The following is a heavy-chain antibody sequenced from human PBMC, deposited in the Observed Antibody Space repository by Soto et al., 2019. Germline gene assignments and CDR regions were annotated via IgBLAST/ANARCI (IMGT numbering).Heavy chain of an antibody. CDR1: GFTFSSYA. Sequence: QVQLVESGGDVVQPGRSLRLSCAASGFTFSSYAMHWVRQAPGKGLEWVAVISYDGSNKYYADSVKGRFTISRDNSKNTLYLQRNSLRAEDTAGYYCARVVVNYYYYGMDVWGQGTTVTVSS. CDR3: ARVVVNYYYYGMDV. J-gene: IGHJ6*02. D-gene: IGHD2-15*01. V-gene: IGHV3-30-3*01. CDR2: ISYDGSNK.